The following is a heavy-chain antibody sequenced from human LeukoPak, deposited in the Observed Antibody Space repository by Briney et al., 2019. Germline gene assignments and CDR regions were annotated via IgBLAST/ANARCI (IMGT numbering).Heavy chain of an antibody. CDR1: GDSINSGGYY. CDR2: IQYSGST. D-gene: IGHD6-13*01. V-gene: IGHV4-30-4*01. J-gene: IGHJ4*02. Sequence: SQTLSLTCSVSGDSINSGGYYWNWIRQYPGKGLEWIGYIQYSGSTNYNTSLKSRVTISVDTSKNQFSLKLSSVTAADTAVYYCARHPSAAAKLLFDYWGQGTLVTVSS. CDR3: ARHPSAAAKLLFDY.